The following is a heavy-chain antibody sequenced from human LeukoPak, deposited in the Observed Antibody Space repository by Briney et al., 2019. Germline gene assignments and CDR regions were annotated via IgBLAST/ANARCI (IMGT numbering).Heavy chain of an antibody. D-gene: IGHD1-1*01. CDR2: IGTASGT. CDR1: GFTFSSFD. Sequence: GGSLRLSCAASGFTFSSFDMHWVRQPTGQGLEWVSTIGTASGTYYPGSVVGRFTLSRDNAKNSLYLEMNSLTAGDTAVYYCARGPPRGKYYYMDVWGKGTTVTVSS. V-gene: IGHV3-13*01. J-gene: IGHJ6*03. CDR3: ARGPPRGKYYYMDV.